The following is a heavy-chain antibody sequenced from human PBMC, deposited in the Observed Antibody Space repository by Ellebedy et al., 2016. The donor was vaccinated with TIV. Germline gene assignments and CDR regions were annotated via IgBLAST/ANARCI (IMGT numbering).Heavy chain of an antibody. CDR2: IDARVGST. Sequence: ASVKVSCKTSGYTFTKYYFHWLRQAPGRGLEWMGVIDARVGSTTYAQSLQGRVTMTRDTSTRTVYMELRSLRFEDTAVYYCASVPSAGADFWGQGTLVTVSS. CDR1: GYTFTKYY. CDR3: ASVPSAGADF. V-gene: IGHV1-46*01. J-gene: IGHJ4*02. D-gene: IGHD4-17*01.